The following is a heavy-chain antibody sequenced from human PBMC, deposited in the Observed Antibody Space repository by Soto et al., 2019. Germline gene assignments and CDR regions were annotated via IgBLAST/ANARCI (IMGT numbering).Heavy chain of an antibody. CDR1: GFTFSSYG. V-gene: IGHV3-33*01. D-gene: IGHD5-18*01. CDR3: ARDRGRLHLWLRLDY. J-gene: IGHJ4*02. Sequence: QVQLVESGGGVVQPGRSLRLSCAASGFTFSSYGMHWVRQAPGKGLEWVAVIWYDGSNKYYADSVKGRFTISRDNSKNTLYLQMNSLRAEDTAVYYCARDRGRLHLWLRLDYWGQGTLVTVSS. CDR2: IWYDGSNK.